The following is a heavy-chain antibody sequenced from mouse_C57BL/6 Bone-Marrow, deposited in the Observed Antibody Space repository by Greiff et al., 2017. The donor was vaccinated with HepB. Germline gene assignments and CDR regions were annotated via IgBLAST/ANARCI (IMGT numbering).Heavy chain of an antibody. J-gene: IGHJ4*01. CDR2: INPNNGGT. CDR3: AKALYLYYAMDY. V-gene: IGHV1-22*01. CDR1: GYTFTDYN. D-gene: IGHD5-5*01. Sequence: EVQVVESGPELVKPGASVKMSCKASGYTFTDYNMHWVKQSHGKSLEWIGYINPNNGGTSYNQKFKGKATLTVNKSSSTAYMELRSLTSEDSAVYYCAKALYLYYAMDYWGQGTSVTVSS.